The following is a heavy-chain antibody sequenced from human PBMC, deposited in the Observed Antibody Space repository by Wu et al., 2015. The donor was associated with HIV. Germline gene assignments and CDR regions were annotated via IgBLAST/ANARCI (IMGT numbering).Heavy chain of an antibody. Sequence: QVHLVQSGAEVKKPGASVKVSCKASDYTFPNYGISWVRQAPGQGLEWMGWISPYNGSTNYAQNLRGRVTMTTDTSTNTAYLELRSLRSDDTAVYYCARTRIVSGYLYVLDYWGQGTLVTVSS. V-gene: IGHV1-18*01. CDR2: ISPYNGST. D-gene: IGHD3-22*01. CDR3: ARTRIVSGYLYVLDY. J-gene: IGHJ4*02. CDR1: DYTFPNYG.